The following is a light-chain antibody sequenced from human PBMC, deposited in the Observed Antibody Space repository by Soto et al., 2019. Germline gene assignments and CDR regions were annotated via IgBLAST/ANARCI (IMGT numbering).Light chain of an antibody. CDR2: KAS. V-gene: IGKV1-5*03. CDR3: QQYSGDEWT. J-gene: IGKJ1*01. CDR1: QSVSIW. Sequence: DIQMTQSPSTLSASVGDRVTVTCRASQSVSIWVAWYQQRPGRAPKLLIYKASSLEYGVPSRFSGRGSGTEFTLTISSRQPDDFGTYYCQQYSGDEWTFGQGTKVEI.